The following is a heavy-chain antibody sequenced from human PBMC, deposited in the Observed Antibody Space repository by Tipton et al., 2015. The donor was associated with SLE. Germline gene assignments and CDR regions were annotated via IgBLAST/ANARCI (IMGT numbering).Heavy chain of an antibody. Sequence: TLSLTCTVSGGSISSSSYYWGWIRQPPGKGLEWIGSIYYSGSTYYNPSLKSRVTISVDTSKNQFSLKLSSVTAAGTAVYYCARGSPERVAGVDYWGQGTLVTVSS. J-gene: IGHJ4*02. CDR2: IYYSGST. D-gene: IGHD2-15*01. CDR3: ARGSPERVAGVDY. CDR1: GGSISSSSYY. V-gene: IGHV4-39*07.